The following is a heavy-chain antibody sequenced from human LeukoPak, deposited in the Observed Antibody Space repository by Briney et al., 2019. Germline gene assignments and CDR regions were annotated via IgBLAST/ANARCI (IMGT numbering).Heavy chain of an antibody. CDR3: ARDIRRWYGSGSYYDY. Sequence: GALRLSCAASGFPFSDYYMSWIRQAPGKGLEWVSYISSSSSYTNYADSVKGRFTISRDNAKNSLYLQMNSLRAEDTAVYYCARDIRRWYGSGSYYDYWGQGTLVTVSS. CDR2: ISSSSSYT. CDR1: GFPFSDYY. D-gene: IGHD3-10*01. V-gene: IGHV3-11*06. J-gene: IGHJ4*02.